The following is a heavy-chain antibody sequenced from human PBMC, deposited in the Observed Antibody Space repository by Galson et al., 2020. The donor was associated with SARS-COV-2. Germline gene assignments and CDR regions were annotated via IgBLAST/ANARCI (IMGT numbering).Heavy chain of an antibody. CDR3: ASAGSVSMIGGVPDMPFDI. D-gene: IGHD3-10*01. J-gene: IGHJ3*02. Sequence: ASVKVSCTVSGYILTEMSMHWVRQAPGKGLEWMGGFDPENGKHVYTQKFQDRVTMTEDTSTETAYMELSSLRSEDTAVYYCASAGSVSMIGGVPDMPFDIWGQGTLVTVSS. CDR2: FDPENGKH. CDR1: GYILTEMS. V-gene: IGHV1-24*01.